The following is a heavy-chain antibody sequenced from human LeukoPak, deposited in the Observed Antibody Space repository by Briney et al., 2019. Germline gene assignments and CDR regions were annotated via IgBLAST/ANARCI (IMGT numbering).Heavy chain of an antibody. J-gene: IGHJ6*02. CDR1: GYIFTNYA. V-gene: IGHV1-18*01. CDR3: ARDLSSSSRYNYYYGMDV. D-gene: IGHD6-6*01. Sequence: ASVKVSCKASGYIFTNYAISWVRQAPGQGLEWMGWISAYNGNTNYAQKLQGRVTMTTDTSTSTAYMELRSLRSDDTAVYYCARDLSSSSRYNYYYGMDVWGQGTTVIVSS. CDR2: ISAYNGNT.